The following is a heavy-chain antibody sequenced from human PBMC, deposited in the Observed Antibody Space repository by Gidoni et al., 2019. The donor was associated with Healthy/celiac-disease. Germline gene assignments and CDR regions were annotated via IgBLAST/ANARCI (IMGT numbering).Heavy chain of an antibody. D-gene: IGHD3-16*01. CDR1: GGSISSSIYS. V-gene: IGHV4-39*01. Sequence: QLQLQESGPGLVKPSETLSLTCPVSGGSISSSIYSWGWLRQPPGKVLELIGSIYSSGSTYYNPSLKSRVTISVDTSKNQFSLKLSSVTAADTAVYYCARRTPYDYVWGGGLDYWGHGTLVTVSS. CDR2: IYSSGST. J-gene: IGHJ4*01. CDR3: ARRTPYDYVWGGGLDY.